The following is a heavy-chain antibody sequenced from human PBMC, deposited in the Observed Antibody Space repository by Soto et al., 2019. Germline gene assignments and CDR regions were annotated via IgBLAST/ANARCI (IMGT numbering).Heavy chain of an antibody. D-gene: IGHD1-26*01. CDR1: GGTFSSYS. CDR3: ARDGGRHSGGIDY. Sequence: QVQLVQSGAEVKKPGSSVKVSCKASGGTFSSYSINWVRQAPGQGLEWMGEIIPIFGTANYAHKFQGRVTIPADESTSTAYMELSSLRSEDTAVYYCARDGGRHSGGIDYWGQGTLVTVSS. J-gene: IGHJ4*02. CDR2: IIPIFGTA. V-gene: IGHV1-69*01.